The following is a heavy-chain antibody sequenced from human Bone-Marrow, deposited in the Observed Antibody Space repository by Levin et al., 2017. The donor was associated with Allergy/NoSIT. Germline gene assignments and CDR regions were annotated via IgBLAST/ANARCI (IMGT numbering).Heavy chain of an antibody. V-gene: IGHV1-8*02. CDR2: MNPNSGNT. CDR3: ARDVYSGIDY. CDR1: GYTFSSYD. D-gene: IGHD1-26*01. Sequence: RGESLKISCQASGYTFSSYDINWVRQATGQGLEWVGWMNPNSGNTGHAQKFQGRVTMTWNTSISTAYMELSSLRSEDTAVYYCARDVYSGIDYWGQGTLVTVSS. J-gene: IGHJ4*02.